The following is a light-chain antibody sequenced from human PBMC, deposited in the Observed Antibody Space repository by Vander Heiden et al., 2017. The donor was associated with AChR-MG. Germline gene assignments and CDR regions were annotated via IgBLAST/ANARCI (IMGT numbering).Light chain of an antibody. CDR1: QSISGW. V-gene: IGKV1-5*03. J-gene: IGKJ2*01. CDR2: QSS. Sequence: DIQMTQSPSTLSASVGDRVIITCRASQSISGWLAWYQQIPGKVPKLLIYQSSILESGVPSRFSGSGSGTDFTFTISSRQPDDFATYYCLQYSNYPLYTFGLGTRVEMK. CDR3: LQYSNYPLYT.